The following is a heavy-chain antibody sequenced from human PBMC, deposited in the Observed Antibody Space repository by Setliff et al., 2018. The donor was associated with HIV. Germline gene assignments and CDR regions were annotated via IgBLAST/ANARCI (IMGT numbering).Heavy chain of an antibody. D-gene: IGHD3-22*01. J-gene: IGHJ5*02. Sequence: ASVKVSCKASGYTFTGYYMHWVRQAPGQGLEWMGWINPNSGGTNYAQKFQGRVTMTRDTSISTAYMGLSSLRSDDTAGYYRARCMTMTGNWFDPWGQGTLVTVSS. CDR2: INPNSGGT. V-gene: IGHV1-2*02. CDR3: ARCMTMTGNWFDP. CDR1: GYTFTGYY.